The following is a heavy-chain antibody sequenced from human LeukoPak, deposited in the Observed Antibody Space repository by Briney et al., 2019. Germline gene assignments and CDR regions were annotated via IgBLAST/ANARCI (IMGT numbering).Heavy chain of an antibody. J-gene: IGHJ4*02. CDR1: GFIFDDYG. V-gene: IGHV3-20*04. CDR3: ARAHYSGSFGY. CDR2: INWNGGST. D-gene: IGHD1-26*01. Sequence: TGGSLRLSCAASGFIFDDYGMSWVRQAPGKGLEWVSGINWNGGSTDYADSVKGRFTISRDNAKNSLYLQMNSLRAEDTASYYCARAHYSGSFGYWGQGTLVTVSS.